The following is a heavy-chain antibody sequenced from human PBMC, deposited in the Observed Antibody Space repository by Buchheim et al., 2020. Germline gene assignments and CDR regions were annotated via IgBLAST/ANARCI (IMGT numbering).Heavy chain of an antibody. J-gene: IGHJ5*02. V-gene: IGHV3-30*18. D-gene: IGHD3-10*01. Sequence: QVQLVESGGGVVQPGRSLRLSCAASGFTFSSYGMHWVRQAPGKGLEWVAVISYDGSNKYYADSVKGRFTISSDNSKNTLYLQMNSLRAEDTAVYYCAKALMVRGVEANWFDPWGQGTL. CDR1: GFTFSSYG. CDR2: ISYDGSNK. CDR3: AKALMVRGVEANWFDP.